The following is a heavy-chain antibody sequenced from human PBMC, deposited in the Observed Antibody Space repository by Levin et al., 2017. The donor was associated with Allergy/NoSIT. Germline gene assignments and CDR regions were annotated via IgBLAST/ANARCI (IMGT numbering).Heavy chain of an antibody. V-gene: IGHV3-30-3*01. CDR2: ISYDGSNK. Sequence: GESLKISCAASGFTFSSYAMHWVRQAPGKGLEWVAVISYDGSNKYYADSVKGRFTISRDNSKNTLYLQMNSLRAEDTAVYYCARDHQSSRLQVYYYGMDVWGQGTKVTVSS. D-gene: IGHD5-18*01. CDR3: ARDHQSSRLQVYYYGMDV. CDR1: GFTFSSYA. J-gene: IGHJ6*02.